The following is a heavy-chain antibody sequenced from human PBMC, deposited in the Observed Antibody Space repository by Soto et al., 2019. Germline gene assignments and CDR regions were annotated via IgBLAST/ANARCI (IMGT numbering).Heavy chain of an antibody. CDR3: ARGIVIVQAATFDY. D-gene: IGHD2-2*01. V-gene: IGHV3-30*03. CDR2: ISYDGSNK. CDR1: GFTFSSYG. J-gene: IGHJ4*02. Sequence: GGSLRLSCAASGFTFSSYGMHWVRQAPGKGLEWVAVISYDGSNKYYADSVKGRFTISRDNSKNTLYLQMNSLRAEDTAVYYCARGIVIVQAATFDYWGQGTLVTVSS.